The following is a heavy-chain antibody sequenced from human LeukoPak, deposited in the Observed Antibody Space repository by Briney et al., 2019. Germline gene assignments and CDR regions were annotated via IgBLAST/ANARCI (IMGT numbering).Heavy chain of an antibody. V-gene: IGHV4-59*01. CDR3: ARFTMVRGVREYNWFDP. D-gene: IGHD3-10*01. J-gene: IGHJ5*02. Sequence: SETLSLTCTVSGGSISSYYWSWIRQPPGKGLEWIGYIYYSGSTNYNPSLKSRVTISVDTSKNQFSLKLSSVTAADMAVYYCARFTMVRGVREYNWFDPWGQGTLVTVSS. CDR2: IYYSGST. CDR1: GGSISSYY.